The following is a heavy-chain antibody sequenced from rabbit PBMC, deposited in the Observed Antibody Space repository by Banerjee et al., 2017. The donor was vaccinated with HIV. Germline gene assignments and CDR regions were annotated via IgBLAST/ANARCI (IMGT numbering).Heavy chain of an antibody. CDR1: GFSFSSSYY. V-gene: IGHV1S40*01. D-gene: IGHD2-1*01. CDR3: ARDLNGDIGWYFDL. J-gene: IGHJ4*01. Sequence: QSLEESGGDLVKPGASLTVTCTASGFSFSSSYYMCWVRQAPGKGLEWIGCIYGGSGGSTYYASWAKGRFTISKTSSTTVTLQMTSLTAADTATYFCARDLNGDIGWYFDLWGPGTLVTVS. CDR2: IYGGSGGST.